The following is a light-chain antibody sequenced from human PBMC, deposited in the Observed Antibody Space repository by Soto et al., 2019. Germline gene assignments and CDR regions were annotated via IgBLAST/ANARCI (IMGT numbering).Light chain of an antibody. J-gene: IGKJ5*01. CDR2: GAS. V-gene: IGKV3-15*01. CDR1: QSVSSN. CDR3: QQYNNWLFT. Sequence: EIVMTQSPATLSVSPGERATLSCRASQSVSSNLAWYQQKPGQAPRLLIYGASTRATGIPARFSGSGSGKESTITISSLQSEDFAVYYCQQYNNWLFTFGQGTRLEIK.